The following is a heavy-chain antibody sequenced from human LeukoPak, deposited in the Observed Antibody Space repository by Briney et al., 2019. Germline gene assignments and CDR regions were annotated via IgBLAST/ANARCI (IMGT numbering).Heavy chain of an antibody. D-gene: IGHD5-18*01. V-gene: IGHV1-69*04. CDR1: GGTFSSYA. Sequence: SVKVSCKASGGTFSSYAISWVRQAPGQGLEWMGRIIPILGIANYAQKFQGRVTITADKSTSTAYMELSSLRSEDTAVYYCARDQVDTAMVQREADAFDIWGQGTMVTVSS. J-gene: IGHJ3*02. CDR2: IIPILGIA. CDR3: ARDQVDTAMVQREADAFDI.